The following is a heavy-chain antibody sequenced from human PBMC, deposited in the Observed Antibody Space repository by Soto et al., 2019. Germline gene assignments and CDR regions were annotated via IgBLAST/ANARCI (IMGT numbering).Heavy chain of an antibody. V-gene: IGHV3-13*01. Sequence: VHLVESGGGLVQPGGSLRLSCAVSGFTFSSYDMHWVRQRTGKGLEWVSAIGTDGNTYYTASVKGRFTISRENAKNSLYLQMDSLRAEDTAVYYCARDRGPYDYFPMDVWGQGTTVTVSS. CDR2: IGTDGNT. CDR3: ARDRGPYDYFPMDV. J-gene: IGHJ6*02. CDR1: GFTFSSYD. D-gene: IGHD3-10*02.